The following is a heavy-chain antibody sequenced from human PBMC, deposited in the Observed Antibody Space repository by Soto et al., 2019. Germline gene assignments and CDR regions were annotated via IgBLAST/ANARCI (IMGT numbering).Heavy chain of an antibody. J-gene: IGHJ4*02. CDR3: AKDSSGSSGYYYTAPYFDS. D-gene: IGHD3-22*01. Sequence: EVQLLESGGGLVQPGGSLRLSCAASGFTFSSYAMSWVRQAPGKGLEWVSAISGSGGSTYYADSVKGRFTISRDNSXNXLXXQMNSLRAEDTAVYYCAKDSSGSSGYYYTAPYFDSWGQGTLVTVSS. CDR1: GFTFSSYA. CDR2: ISGSGGST. V-gene: IGHV3-23*01.